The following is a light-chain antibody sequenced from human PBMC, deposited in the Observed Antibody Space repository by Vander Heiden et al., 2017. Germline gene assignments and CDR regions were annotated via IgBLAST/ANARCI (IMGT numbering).Light chain of an antibody. J-gene: IGLJ2*01. CDR1: NIGSKS. Sequence: SYVLTQPPSVSVAPGQTARITCGGNNIGSKSVHWYQQKPGQTPVLVVYDDRDRPSGIPERFSGSNSGNTATLTISRVEAGEEADYYCQVWDSSSDHPGVFGGGTKLTVL. V-gene: IGLV3-21*02. CDR3: QVWDSSSDHPGV. CDR2: DDR.